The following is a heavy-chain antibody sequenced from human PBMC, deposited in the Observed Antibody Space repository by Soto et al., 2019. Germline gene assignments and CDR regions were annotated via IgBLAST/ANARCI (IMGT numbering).Heavy chain of an antibody. Sequence: PGESLKISCKGSGYSFTSYWIGWVRQMPGKGLEWMGIIYPGDSDTRYSPSFQGQVTISADKSISTAYLQWGSLKASDTAMYYCARNQRGGSGYYYYGMDVWGQGTTVTVSS. D-gene: IGHD3-10*01. CDR1: GYSFTSYW. CDR2: IYPGDSDT. J-gene: IGHJ6*02. V-gene: IGHV5-51*01. CDR3: ARNQRGGSGYYYYGMDV.